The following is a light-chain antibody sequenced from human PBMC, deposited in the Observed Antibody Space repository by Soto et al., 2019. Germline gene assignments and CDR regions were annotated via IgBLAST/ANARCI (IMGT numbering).Light chain of an antibody. CDR1: QSVSSN. CDR3: HQYNNWPRT. Sequence: EIVMTQSPATLSVSPGERATLSCRASQSVSSNLAWFQLKPGQAPRLLIYGASTRATGIPGRFSGSGSGTDFTLTISSLQSEDFAVYYCHQYNNWPRTFGQGTKVEIK. CDR2: GAS. J-gene: IGKJ1*01. V-gene: IGKV3D-15*01.